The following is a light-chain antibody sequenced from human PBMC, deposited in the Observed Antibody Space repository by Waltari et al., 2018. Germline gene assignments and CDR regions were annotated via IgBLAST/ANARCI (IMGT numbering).Light chain of an antibody. CDR1: QRVSSNF. Sequence: IVLTQSPGTLSSAPGERATLSCRASQRVSSNFLAWYQQKPGQAPRLLIYGASSRATGIPDRFSGSGSGTDFTLTISRLEPEDFAVYYCQQYGSSPGIAFGPGTKLDIK. J-gene: IGKJ3*01. CDR2: GAS. V-gene: IGKV3-20*01. CDR3: QQYGSSPGIA.